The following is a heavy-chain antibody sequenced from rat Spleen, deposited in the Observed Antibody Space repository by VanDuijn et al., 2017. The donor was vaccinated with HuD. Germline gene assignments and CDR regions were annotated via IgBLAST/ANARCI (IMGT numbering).Heavy chain of an antibody. CDR2: ISYDGSST. V-gene: IGHV5-7*01. J-gene: IGHJ4*01. Sequence: EVQLVESGGGLVQPGRSLKLSCAASGFTFSDYNMAWVRQAPKKGLEWVATISYDGSSTYYRDSVKGRFTISRDNAKSTLYLQMDSLRSEDTATYYCARHSNSGYGYCVTDAWGQGASVTVSS. D-gene: IGHD4-3*01. CDR1: GFTFSDYN. CDR3: ARHSNSGYGYCVTDA.